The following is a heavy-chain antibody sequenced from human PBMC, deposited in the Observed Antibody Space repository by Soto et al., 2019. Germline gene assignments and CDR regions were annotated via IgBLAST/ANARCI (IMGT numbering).Heavy chain of an antibody. J-gene: IGHJ4*02. Sequence: SVKVSCKASGGTFSSYAISWLRQSPGQGLEWMGGIIPIFGTANYAQKFQGRVTITADESTSTAYMELSSLRSEDTAVYYCARGPSSWYYYLDYWGQGTLVTVSS. V-gene: IGHV1-69*13. CDR1: GGTFSSYA. CDR2: IIPIFGTA. CDR3: ARGPSSWYYYLDY. D-gene: IGHD6-13*01.